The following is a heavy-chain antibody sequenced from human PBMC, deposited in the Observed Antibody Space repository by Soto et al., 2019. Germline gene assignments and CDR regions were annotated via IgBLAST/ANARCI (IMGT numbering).Heavy chain of an antibody. D-gene: IGHD3-22*01. CDR1: GGTFSSYA. CDR2: IIPIFGTA. J-gene: IGHJ4*02. Sequence: SVKVSCKASGGTFSSYAISWVLQAPGQGLEWMGGIIPIFGTANYAQKFQGRVTITADESTSTAYMELSSLRSEDTAVYYCARGTYDSSGYGPFDYWGQGTLVTVSS. V-gene: IGHV1-69*13. CDR3: ARGTYDSSGYGPFDY.